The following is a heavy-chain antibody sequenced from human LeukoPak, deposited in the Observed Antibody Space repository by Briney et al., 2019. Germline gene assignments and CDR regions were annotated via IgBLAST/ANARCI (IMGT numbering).Heavy chain of an antibody. CDR1: GFTFSSYG. V-gene: IGHV3-30*18. D-gene: IGHD5-12*01. J-gene: IGHJ4*02. CDR2: ISYDGSNK. CDR3: AKDPSEHSGYDGVVDYFDS. Sequence: GGSLRLSCAASGFTFSSYGMHWVRQAPGKGLEWVAVISYDGSNKYYADSVKGRFTISRDNSKNTLYLQMNSLRAEDTAMYYCAKDPSEHSGYDGVVDYFDSWGQGTLVTVSS.